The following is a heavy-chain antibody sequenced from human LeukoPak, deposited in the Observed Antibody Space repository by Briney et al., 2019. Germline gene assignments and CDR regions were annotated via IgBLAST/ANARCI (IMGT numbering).Heavy chain of an antibody. CDR1: GFTFSSYA. CDR2: MSGSGSIT. J-gene: IGHJ3*02. Sequence: GGSLRLSCAASGFTFSSYAMSWVRQAPGKGLECVSTMSGSGSITRYADSVKGRFIISRDNSKNTLYLQMNSLRAEDTAIYYCAKGPWDLPHAFDIWGLGTMVIVSS. V-gene: IGHV3-23*01. D-gene: IGHD1-26*01. CDR3: AKGPWDLPHAFDI.